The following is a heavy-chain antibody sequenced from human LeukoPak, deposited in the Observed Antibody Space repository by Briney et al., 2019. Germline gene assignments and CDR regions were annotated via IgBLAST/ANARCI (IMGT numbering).Heavy chain of an antibody. CDR1: GGTFSSYA. CDR3: ARDPSRKYSFDY. D-gene: IGHD6-6*01. CDR2: IIPILGIA. J-gene: IGHJ4*02. V-gene: IGHV1-69*04. Sequence: ASVKVSCKASGGTFSSYAISWVRQAPGQGLEWMGRIIPILGIANYAQKFLGRVTITADKSTSTAYMELSSLRSEDTAVYYCARDPSRKYSFDYWGQGTLVTVSS.